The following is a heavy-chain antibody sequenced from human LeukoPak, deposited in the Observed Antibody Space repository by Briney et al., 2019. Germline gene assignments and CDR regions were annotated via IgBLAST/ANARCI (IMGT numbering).Heavy chain of an antibody. CDR1: GFTFDDYA. V-gene: IGHV3-9*01. D-gene: IGHD6-13*01. CDR3: ARRYSSSWGLDY. Sequence: PGGSLRLSCAASGFTFDDYAMHWVRQAPGKGLEWVSGISWNSGSIGYADSVKGRFTISRDNGKNSLYLQMNSLRAEDTALYYCARRYSSSWGLDYWGQGTLVTVSS. CDR2: ISWNSGSI. J-gene: IGHJ4*02.